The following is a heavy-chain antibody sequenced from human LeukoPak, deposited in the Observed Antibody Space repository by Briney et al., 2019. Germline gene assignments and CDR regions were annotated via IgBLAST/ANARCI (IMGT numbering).Heavy chain of an antibody. D-gene: IGHD2-21*02. Sequence: SVKVSRKASGFTFTSSAVQWVRQARGQRLEWIGWIVVGSGNTNYAQKFQERVTITRDMSTSTAYMELSSLRSEDTAVYYCAAAYCGGDCYSSPGDYWGQGTLVTVSS. CDR2: IVVGSGNT. CDR3: AAAYCGGDCYSSPGDY. CDR1: GFTFTSSA. V-gene: IGHV1-58*01. J-gene: IGHJ4*02.